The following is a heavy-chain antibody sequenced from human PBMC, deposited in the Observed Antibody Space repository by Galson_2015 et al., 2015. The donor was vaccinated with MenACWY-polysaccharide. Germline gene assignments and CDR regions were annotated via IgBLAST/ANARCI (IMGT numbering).Heavy chain of an antibody. V-gene: IGHV3-23*01. Sequence: SLRLSCAASGFRFSTYAAVTWVRQAPGKGLEWVSSFGGSDVFRYYADSVKGRFTISRDTSKNVVYLQMNSLRVEDTALYFCAKDNWLRREVLVGDYDYWGQGTLVAVSS. CDR2: FGGSDVFR. D-gene: IGHD4-17*01. J-gene: IGHJ4*02. CDR1: GFRFSTYA. CDR3: AKDNWLRREVLVGDYDY.